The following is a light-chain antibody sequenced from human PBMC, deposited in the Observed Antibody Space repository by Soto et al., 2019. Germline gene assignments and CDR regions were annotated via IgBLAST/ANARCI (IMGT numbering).Light chain of an antibody. CDR1: TSNIGSNF. Sequence: QSVLTQPPSVSGSPRQRVTISCSGSTSNIGSNFVFWYQQLPGTAPTLLIYSNNQRPSGVPDRFSGSKCGTSVSLATSGLGSEDEVDYCCAAWNDSLSGLVFGGGTKLTVL. J-gene: IGLJ2*01. CDR2: SNN. V-gene: IGLV1-47*02. CDR3: AAWNDSLSGLV.